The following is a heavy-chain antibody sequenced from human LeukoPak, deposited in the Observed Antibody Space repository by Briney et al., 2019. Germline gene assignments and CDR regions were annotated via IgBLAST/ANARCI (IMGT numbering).Heavy chain of an antibody. J-gene: IGHJ2*01. CDR1: GYIFTDYY. CDR2: IIPIFGTA. Sequence: ASVKVSCKASGYIFTDYYMHWVRQAPGQGLEWMGGIIPIFGTANYAQKFQGRVTITADESTSTAYMELSSLRSEDTAVYYCARVPCGGDCYYSYSDWYFDLWGRGTLVTVSS. V-gene: IGHV1-69*13. D-gene: IGHD2-21*01. CDR3: ARVPCGGDCYYSYSDWYFDL.